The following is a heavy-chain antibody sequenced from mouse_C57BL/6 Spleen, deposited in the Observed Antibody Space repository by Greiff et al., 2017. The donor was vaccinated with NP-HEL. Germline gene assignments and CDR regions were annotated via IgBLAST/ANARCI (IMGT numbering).Heavy chain of an antibody. J-gene: IGHJ4*01. V-gene: IGHV1-64*01. CDR3: ANYYGSLYYAMDY. D-gene: IGHD1-1*01. CDR2: IHPNSGST. CDR1: GYTFTSYW. Sequence: QVQLKQSGAELVKPGASVKLSCKASGYTFTSYWMHWVKQRPGQGLEWIGMIHPNSGSTNYNEKFKSKATLTVDKSSSTAYMQLSSLTSEDSAVYYCANYYGSLYYAMDYWGQGTSVTVSS.